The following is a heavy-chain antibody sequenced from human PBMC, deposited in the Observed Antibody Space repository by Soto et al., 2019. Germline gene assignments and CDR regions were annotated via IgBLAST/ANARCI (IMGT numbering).Heavy chain of an antibody. CDR2: INPSGGST. Sequence: ASVKVSCKASGYTFTSYYMHWVRRAPGQGLEWMGIINPSGGSTSYAQKFQGRVTMTRDTSTSTVYTELSSLRSEDTAVYYCASPGGYSYGYPRPYDVLDISGQGSLVIVSS. CDR1: GYTFTSYY. V-gene: IGHV1-46*01. J-gene: IGHJ3*02. D-gene: IGHD5-18*01. CDR3: ASPGGYSYGYPRPYDVLDI.